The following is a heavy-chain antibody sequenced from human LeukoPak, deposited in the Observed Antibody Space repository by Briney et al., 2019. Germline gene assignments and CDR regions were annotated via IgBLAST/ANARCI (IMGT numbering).Heavy chain of an antibody. CDR3: ARGRRDGYR. D-gene: IGHD5-12*01. CDR1: GGSFSDYY. J-gene: IGHJ4*02. Sequence: PSETLSLTCAVYGGSFSDYYWSWIRQPPGKGLEWIGEINHSGSTNYNPSLKSRVTTSVDTSKNQFSLKLSSVTAADTAVYYCARGRRDGYRWGQGTLVTVSS. CDR2: INHSGST. V-gene: IGHV4-34*01.